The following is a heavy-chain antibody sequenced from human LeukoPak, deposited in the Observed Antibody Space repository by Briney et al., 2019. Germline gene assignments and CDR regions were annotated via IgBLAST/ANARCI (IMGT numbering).Heavy chain of an antibody. CDR3: AKSPYSTSNFDY. CDR2: ISGSGGST. J-gene: IGHJ4*02. Sequence: GGSLRLSCAASGYTFSSYAMSWVRQAPGKGLEWVSAISGSGGSTYYADSVKGRFTISRDNSKNTLYLQMNSLRAEDTAVYFCAKSPYSTSNFDYWGQGTLVTVSS. CDR1: GYTFSSYA. V-gene: IGHV3-23*01. D-gene: IGHD6-6*01.